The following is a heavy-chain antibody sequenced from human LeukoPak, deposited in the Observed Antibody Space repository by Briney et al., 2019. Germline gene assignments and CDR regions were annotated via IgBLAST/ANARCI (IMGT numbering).Heavy chain of an antibody. Sequence: PSETLSLTCTVSGGSISSYYWSWIRQPPGKGLEWIGYIYYSGSTSYNPSLKSRVTISVDTSKNQFSLKLSSVTAADTAVYYCAGAVAGPHVFDYWGQGTLVTVSS. CDR1: GGSISSYY. J-gene: IGHJ4*02. CDR2: IYYSGST. V-gene: IGHV4-59*08. D-gene: IGHD6-19*01. CDR3: AGAVAGPHVFDY.